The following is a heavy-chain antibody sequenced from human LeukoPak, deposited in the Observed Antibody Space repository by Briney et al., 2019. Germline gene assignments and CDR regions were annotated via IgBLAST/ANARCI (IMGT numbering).Heavy chain of an antibody. J-gene: IGHJ6*02. D-gene: IGHD2-15*01. CDR3: TRGCSGGSCSRDAMDV. CDR2: IFPIDSET. CDR1: GYSFSSDW. V-gene: IGHV5-51*01. Sequence: GESLKISCKASGYSFSSDWIAWVRQMPGKGLEWMGVIFPIDSETTYSPSFQGQVTISADKSISTAYLQWSSLKASDTAMYYCTRGCSGGSCSRDAMDVWGQGTMVTVSS.